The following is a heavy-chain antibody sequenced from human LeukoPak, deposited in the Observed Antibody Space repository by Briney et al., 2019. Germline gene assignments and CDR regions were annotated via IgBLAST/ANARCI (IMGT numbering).Heavy chain of an antibody. J-gene: IGHJ4*02. CDR1: GFTFSDYY. Sequence: SGGSLRLSCAASGFTFSDYYMTWIRQAPGKGLEWVSYVSSSGNTIYYADSVKGRFTISRDNAKNSLYLQMNSLRAEDTAVYYCVRGNDSSDSKGYWGQGTLVTVSS. CDR3: VRGNDSSDSKGY. CDR2: VSSSGNTI. D-gene: IGHD3-22*01. V-gene: IGHV3-11*01.